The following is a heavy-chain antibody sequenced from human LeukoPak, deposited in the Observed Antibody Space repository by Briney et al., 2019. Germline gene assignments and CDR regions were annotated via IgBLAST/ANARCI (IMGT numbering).Heavy chain of an antibody. CDR2: INSDGINT. D-gene: IGHD3-22*01. J-gene: IGHJ5*02. V-gene: IGHV3-74*01. CDR1: GFTFSNYW. CDR3: ARDLGQYCDTSYNWFDP. Sequence: GGSLRLSCAASGFTFSNYWMHWVRQAPGKGLVWVSRINSDGINTIYADSVKGRFTISRDNTKNTLNLQINSLRAESTAVYYGARDLGQYCDTSYNWFDPWGQGTLVTVSS.